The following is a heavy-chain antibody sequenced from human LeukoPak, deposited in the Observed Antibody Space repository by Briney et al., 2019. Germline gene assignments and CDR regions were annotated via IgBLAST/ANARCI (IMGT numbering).Heavy chain of an antibody. CDR1: GYTLTSHY. D-gene: IGHD5-18*01. J-gene: IGHJ2*01. Sequence: ASVKVSCKAPGYTLTSHYMHWVRQAPGQGLEWMGVIHPNCGSRTYAQKFQGRVTMTTDTSTSTVYVEVSSLTSDDTAVYYCARANVDAAVVYCFFELWGRGTRITVS. CDR2: IHPNCGSR. V-gene: IGHV1-46*01. CDR3: ARANVDAAVVYCFFEL.